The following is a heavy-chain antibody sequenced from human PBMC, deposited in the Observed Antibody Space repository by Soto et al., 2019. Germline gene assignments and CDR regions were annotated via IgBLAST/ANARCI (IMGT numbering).Heavy chain of an antibody. Sequence: GASVKVFCKASGGTFSSYAISWVRQAPGQGLEWMGGIIPIFGTANYAQKFQGRVTITADESTSTAYMELSSLRSEDTAVYYCARALYDSSGLYFDYWGQGTLVTVSS. D-gene: IGHD3-22*01. J-gene: IGHJ4*02. CDR1: GGTFSSYA. V-gene: IGHV1-69*13. CDR3: ARALYDSSGLYFDY. CDR2: IIPIFGTA.